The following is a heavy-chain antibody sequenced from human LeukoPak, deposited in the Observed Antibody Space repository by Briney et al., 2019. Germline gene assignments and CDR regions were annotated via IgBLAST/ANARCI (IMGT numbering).Heavy chain of an antibody. CDR1: GFTFGSYA. Sequence: GGSLRLSCAASGFTFGSYAMSWVRQAPGKGLEWVSAISGSGGSTYYADSVKGRFTISRDNSKNTLYLQMDSLRAEDTAVYYCAKDRGYYDSRAFDYWGQGTLVTVSS. D-gene: IGHD3-22*01. J-gene: IGHJ4*02. CDR2: ISGSGGST. V-gene: IGHV3-23*01. CDR3: AKDRGYYDSRAFDY.